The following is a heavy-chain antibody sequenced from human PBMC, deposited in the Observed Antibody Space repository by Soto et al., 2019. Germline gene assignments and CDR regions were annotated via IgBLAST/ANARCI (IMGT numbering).Heavy chain of an antibody. Sequence: SETLSLTCAIYGGSFSNYYWNWIRQPPGKGLEWMGKINHNGSTNYNPSLKSRVTLSGDTAKNQFSLKVSFGDGGEPAWYLWARHYVRVGAFDYWGQGTLVTVS. CDR2: INHNGST. V-gene: IGHV4-34*01. J-gene: IGHJ4*02. CDR3: ARHYVRVGAFDY. D-gene: IGHD3-16*01. CDR1: GGSFSNYY.